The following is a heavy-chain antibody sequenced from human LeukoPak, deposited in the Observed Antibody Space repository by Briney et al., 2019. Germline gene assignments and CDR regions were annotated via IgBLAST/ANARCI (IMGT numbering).Heavy chain of an antibody. Sequence: GGSLRLSCAASGFTFNNYGMNWVRQAPGKGLEWVAIIWYDGSNKYYADSVKGRFTISRDNSKNTLSLQMNSLRPEDTAAYYCARERTTTVSYFDYWGQGTLVTVSS. CDR1: GFTFNNYG. CDR2: IWYDGSNK. V-gene: IGHV3-33*01. D-gene: IGHD4-17*01. J-gene: IGHJ4*02. CDR3: ARERTTTVSYFDY.